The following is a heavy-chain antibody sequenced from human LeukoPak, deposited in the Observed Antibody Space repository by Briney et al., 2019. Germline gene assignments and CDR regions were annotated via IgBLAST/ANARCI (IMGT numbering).Heavy chain of an antibody. CDR1: GFTFSSYA. CDR2: ISGSGGST. Sequence: QPGGSLRLSCAASGFTFSSYAMSWVRQAPGKGLEWVSAISGSGGSTYYADSVKGRFTISRDNSKNTLYLQMNSLRAEDTAVYYCAKVGITMIVVVITYFDYWGQGTLVTVSS. D-gene: IGHD3-22*01. CDR3: AKVGITMIVVVITYFDY. V-gene: IGHV3-23*01. J-gene: IGHJ4*02.